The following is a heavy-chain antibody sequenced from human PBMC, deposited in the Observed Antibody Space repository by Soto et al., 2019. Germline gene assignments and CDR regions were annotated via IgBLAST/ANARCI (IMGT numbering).Heavy chain of an antibody. V-gene: IGHV6-1*01. CDR3: ARGEQYSGSIFDY. CDR1: GDSVSSNSAG. Sequence: PTCAITGDSVSSNSAGWSWVRQSPSRGLEWLGRTYYRSKWYYEYAVSVRGRITINPDTSKNQYSLQLNSVTPEDTAVYFCARGEQYSGSIFDYWGQGTLVTVSS. J-gene: IGHJ4*01. CDR2: TYYRSKWYY. D-gene: IGHD1-26*01.